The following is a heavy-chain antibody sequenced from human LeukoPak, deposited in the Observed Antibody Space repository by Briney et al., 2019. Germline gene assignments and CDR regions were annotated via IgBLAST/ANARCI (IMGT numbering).Heavy chain of an antibody. CDR2: IIPILGIA. CDR1: GYTFTSYD. D-gene: IGHD2-8*01. Sequence: ASVKVSCKASGYTFTSYDINWVRQAPGQGLEWMGRIIPILGIANYAQKFQGRVTITVDKSTSTAYMELSSLRSEDTAVYYCAREVYCTNGVCYPSEGMDVWGQGTTVTVSS. CDR3: AREVYCTNGVCYPSEGMDV. V-gene: IGHV1-69*04. J-gene: IGHJ6*02.